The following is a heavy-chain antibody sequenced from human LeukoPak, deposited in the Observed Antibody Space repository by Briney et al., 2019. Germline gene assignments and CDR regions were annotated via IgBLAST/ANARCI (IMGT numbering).Heavy chain of an antibody. J-gene: IGHJ6*02. CDR3: ARTTVTPPDYYYYGMDV. CDR1: GGSISGYY. D-gene: IGHD4-17*01. V-gene: IGHV4-59*01. Sequence: SETLSLTCTLSGGSISGYYWSWIRQPPGKGLEWIGYIYYSGSTNYNPSLKSRVTISVDTSKNQFSLKLSSVTAADTAVYYCARTTVTPPDYYYYGMDVWGQGTTVTVSS. CDR2: IYYSGST.